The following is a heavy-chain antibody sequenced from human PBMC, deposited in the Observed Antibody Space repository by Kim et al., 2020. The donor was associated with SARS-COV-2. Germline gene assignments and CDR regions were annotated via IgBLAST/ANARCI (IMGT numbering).Heavy chain of an antibody. CDR3: ELSRPSKDFDY. J-gene: IGHJ4*02. Sequence: TYYNPSLKSRVTISVDTSKNQFSLKLSSVTAADTAVYYCELSRPSKDFDYWGQGTLVTVSS. CDR2: T. V-gene: IGHV4-39*07. D-gene: IGHD1-1*01.